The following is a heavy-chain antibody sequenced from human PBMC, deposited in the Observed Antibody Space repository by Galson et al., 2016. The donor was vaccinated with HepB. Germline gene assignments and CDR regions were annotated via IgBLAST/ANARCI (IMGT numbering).Heavy chain of an antibody. CDR2: SSGDGESI. D-gene: IGHD2-15*01. Sequence: SLRLSCAASGFSFSNFAMSWVRQAPGKGLEWDSSSSGDGESIYYTDSVKGLFTVSRDNSKNTLRLRMNSLRADDTAVYYCAFKAGDCSSGRCYSPFDYWGQGTLGTVSS. V-gene: IGHV3-23*01. CDR3: AFKAGDCSSGRCYSPFDY. J-gene: IGHJ4*02. CDR1: GFSFSNFA.